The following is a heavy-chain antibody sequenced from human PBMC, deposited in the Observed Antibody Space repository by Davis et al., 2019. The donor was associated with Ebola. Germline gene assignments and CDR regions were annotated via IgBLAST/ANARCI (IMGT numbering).Heavy chain of an antibody. CDR3: ARDGENYSDLDY. V-gene: IGHV3-74*01. J-gene: IGHJ4*02. CDR1: GFSFSRYW. Sequence: HTGGSLRLSCAASGFSFSRYWMHWVRQAPGKGLVWISRIKSDGSTKSYADSVKGRLTISRDNAKNTLFLQMNSLRAEDTAVYYCARDGENYSDLDYWGQGTLVTVSS. CDR2: IKSDGSTK. D-gene: IGHD3-10*01.